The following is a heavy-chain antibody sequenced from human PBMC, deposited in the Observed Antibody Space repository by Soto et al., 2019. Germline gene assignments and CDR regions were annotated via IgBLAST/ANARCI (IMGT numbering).Heavy chain of an antibody. Sequence: ASVKVSCKASGYTFTSYAMHWVRQAPGQRLEWMGWINAGNGNTKYSQKFQGRVTITRDTSASTAYMELSSLRSEDTAVYYCAREALYSSGWYYSDYWGQGTPVTVSS. CDR2: INAGNGNT. CDR3: AREALYSSGWYYSDY. V-gene: IGHV1-3*01. D-gene: IGHD6-13*01. CDR1: GYTFTSYA. J-gene: IGHJ4*02.